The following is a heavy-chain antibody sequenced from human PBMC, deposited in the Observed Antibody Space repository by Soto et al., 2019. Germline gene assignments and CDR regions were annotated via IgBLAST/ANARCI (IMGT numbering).Heavy chain of an antibody. CDR1: GYTFTSYG. CDR3: ARDQEYSTSGLYWFDL. Sequence: ASVKVSCKASGYTFTSYGITWVRQAPGQDLEWMGWISAYNGDTNYAQRLQGRVTMTKDTSTSTVYMELKSLKSDDTAVYYCARDQEYSTSGLYWFDLWGQGTLVTVS. V-gene: IGHV1-18*04. CDR2: ISAYNGDT. J-gene: IGHJ5*02. D-gene: IGHD6-6*01.